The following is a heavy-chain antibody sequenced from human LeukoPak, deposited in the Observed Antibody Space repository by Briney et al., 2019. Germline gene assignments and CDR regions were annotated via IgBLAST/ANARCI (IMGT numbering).Heavy chain of an antibody. V-gene: IGHV3-13*01. CDR2: IGAAGDT. CDR3: ARGDSSYYYMGV. Sequence: GGSLRLSCAASGFTFSSYDRHWVRQATGKGLEWVSAIGAAGDTYYPGSVKGRFTISRENAKNSLYLQMNSLRDGDTAVYYCARGDSSYYYMGVWGKGTTVTVSS. J-gene: IGHJ6*03. CDR1: GFTFSSYD. D-gene: IGHD3-22*01.